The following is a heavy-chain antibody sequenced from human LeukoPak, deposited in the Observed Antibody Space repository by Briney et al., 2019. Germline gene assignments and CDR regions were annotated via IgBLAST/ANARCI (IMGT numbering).Heavy chain of an antibody. J-gene: IGHJ6*02. D-gene: IGHD2-2*01. CDR2: MNPNSGNT. CDR3: AKGAYCSSTSCGYYYYYYGMDL. Sequence: ASVKVSCKASGYTFTSYDINWVRQATGQGLEWMGWMNPNSGNTGYAQKFQGRVTTTRNTSISTAYIELSSLGSEDTAVYYCAKGAYCSSTSCGYYYYYYGMDLGGQGTTVTVSS. V-gene: IGHV1-8*01. CDR1: GYTFTSYD.